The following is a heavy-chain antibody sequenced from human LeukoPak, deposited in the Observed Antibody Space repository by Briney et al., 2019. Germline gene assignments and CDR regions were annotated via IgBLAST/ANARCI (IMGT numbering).Heavy chain of an antibody. CDR3: ARGRWELRLFDY. V-gene: IGHV4-61*01. CDR1: GGSVSSGSYY. CDR2: IYYSGST. Sequence: SETLSLTCTVPGGSVSSGSYYWSWIRQPPGKGLEWIGYIYYSGSTNYNPSLKSRVTISVDTSKNQFSLKLSSVTAADTAVYYCARGRWELRLFDYWGQGTLVTVSS. J-gene: IGHJ4*02. D-gene: IGHD1-26*01.